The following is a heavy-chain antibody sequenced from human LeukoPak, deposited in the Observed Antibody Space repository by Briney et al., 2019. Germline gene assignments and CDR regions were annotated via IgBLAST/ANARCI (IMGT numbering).Heavy chain of an antibody. CDR1: GFTFSSYA. D-gene: IGHD1-26*01. V-gene: IGHV3-23*01. Sequence: AGGSLRLSCAASGFTFSSYAMSWVRQAPGKGLEWVSAISGSGGSTYYADSVKGRITVSRDNSKNSVYLQMSRLTAADTAVYYCAKDRSIGTYYTFDHWGQGTLVTVSS. CDR3: AKDRSIGTYYTFDH. CDR2: ISGSGGST. J-gene: IGHJ4*02.